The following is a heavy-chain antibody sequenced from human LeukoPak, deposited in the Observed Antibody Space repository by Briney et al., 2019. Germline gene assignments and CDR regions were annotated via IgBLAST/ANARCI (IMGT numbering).Heavy chain of an antibody. J-gene: IGHJ4*02. CDR2: ITGGGDNT. CDR3: AIVAWSGYHS. Sequence: PVGSLRLSCLGSGFNFNDAYMNWVRQAPGTGLDWVSGITGGGDNTFYADSVKGRFTIFRDNSKNTVYLQMNTLRVEDTAIYYCAIVAWSGYHSWGQGILVTVSS. CDR1: GFNFNDAY. D-gene: IGHD3-3*01. V-gene: IGHV3-23*01.